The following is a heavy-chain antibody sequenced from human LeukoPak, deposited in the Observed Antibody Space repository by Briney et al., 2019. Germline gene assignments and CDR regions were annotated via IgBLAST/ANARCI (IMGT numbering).Heavy chain of an antibody. Sequence: GGSLRLSCAASGFTFSSYWMFWVRQGPGKGLVWVSRINSDGSYTAYADSVKGRLSISRDNAKNTLYLQMNSLRAEDTAVYYCVRGLGDYWGQGTLVTVSS. V-gene: IGHV3-74*01. D-gene: IGHD4-11*01. CDR1: GFTFSSYW. CDR3: VRGLGDY. CDR2: INSDGSYT. J-gene: IGHJ4*02.